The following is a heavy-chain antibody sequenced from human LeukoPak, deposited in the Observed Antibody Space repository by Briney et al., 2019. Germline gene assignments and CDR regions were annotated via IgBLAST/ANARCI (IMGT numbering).Heavy chain of an antibody. D-gene: IGHD3-22*01. CDR3: ARVLVSGPLGHPQFSGYPLGY. V-gene: IGHV7-4-1*02. Sequence: GASVKVSCKASGYTFTSYAMNWVRQAPGQGLEWMGWINTNTGNPTYAQGFTGRFVFSLDTSVSTAYLQISSLKAEDTAVYYCARVLVSGPLGHPQFSGYPLGYWGQGTLVTVSS. J-gene: IGHJ4*02. CDR1: GYTFTSYA. CDR2: INTNTGNP.